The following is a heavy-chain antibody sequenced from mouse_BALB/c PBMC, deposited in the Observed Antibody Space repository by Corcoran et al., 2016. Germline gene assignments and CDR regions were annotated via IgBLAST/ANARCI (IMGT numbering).Heavy chain of an antibody. Sequence: QVTLKESGPGILQPSQTLSLTCSFSGFSLSTSGMGVSWIRQPSGKGLEWLAHIYWDDDKRDNPSLKSRLTISKDTSRNQVFLKITSVDTADTATYYCARSLHYRSYAMGYWGQGTSVTVSS. V-gene: IGHV8-12*01. CDR2: IYWDDDK. CDR1: GFSLSTSGMG. D-gene: IGHD2-14*01. CDR3: ARSLHYRSYAMGY. J-gene: IGHJ4*01.